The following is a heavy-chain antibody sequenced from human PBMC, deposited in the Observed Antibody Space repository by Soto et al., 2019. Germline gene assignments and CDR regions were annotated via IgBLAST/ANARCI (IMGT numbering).Heavy chain of an antibody. CDR3: ARRDGYHYFDF. CDR2: ISSTSSFT. J-gene: IGHJ4*02. D-gene: IGHD5-12*01. CDR1: GFTFSDSY. V-gene: IGHV3-11*06. Sequence: QVQLVESGGGLVKPGGSLRLSCVASGFTFSDSYMSWVRQAPGKGLEWVSYISSTSSFTDYAESVKGRFIISRDNAKNSLVLQMHRLRAGCTALYYCARRDGYHYFDFWGQGTLVSVSS.